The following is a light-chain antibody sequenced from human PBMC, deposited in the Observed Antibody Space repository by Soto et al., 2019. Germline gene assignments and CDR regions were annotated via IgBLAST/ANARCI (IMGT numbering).Light chain of an antibody. J-gene: IGKJ4*01. Sequence: EIVLTQSPGTLSLSPGERVTLSCRASQSVSSNYLAWYQQKPGQAPRLLIYSASSRATGIPDRFSGSGSGTDFTLTLDRLEAEDFAVYYCQQYGGSPRVTFGGGTKVEIK. CDR3: QQYGGSPRVT. V-gene: IGKV3-20*01. CDR2: SAS. CDR1: QSVSSNY.